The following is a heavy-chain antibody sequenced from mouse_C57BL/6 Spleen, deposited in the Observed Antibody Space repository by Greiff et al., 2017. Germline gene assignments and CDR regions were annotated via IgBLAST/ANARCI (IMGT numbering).Heavy chain of an antibody. CDR2: IYPSDSET. D-gene: IGHD2-1*01. CDR1: GFTFTGYW. CDR3: AREDYGNLAY. Sequence: QVQLQQPGAELVRPGSSVKLSCTASGFTFTGYWMDWVKQRPGQGLEWIGNIYPSDSETKYTPKFKDKATFTVDKSSSTVYMQLSSLTSEDSAVYYCAREDYGNLAYWGQGTTLTVSS. V-gene: IGHV1-61*01. J-gene: IGHJ2*01.